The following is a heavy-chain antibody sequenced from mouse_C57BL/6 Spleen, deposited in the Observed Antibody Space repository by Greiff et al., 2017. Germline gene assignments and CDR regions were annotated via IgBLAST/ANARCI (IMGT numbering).Heavy chain of an antibody. CDR2: IYPGSGST. D-gene: IGHD1-1*01. CDR3: ARHYYGSMYDDY. J-gene: IGHJ2*01. CDR1: GYTFTSYW. Sequence: QVQLKQPGAELVKPGASVKMSCKASGYTFTSYWITWVKQRPGQGLEWIGDIYPGSGSTNYNEKFKSKATLTVDTSSSTAYMQLSSLTSEDSAVYYCARHYYGSMYDDYWGKGTTLTVSS. V-gene: IGHV1-55*01.